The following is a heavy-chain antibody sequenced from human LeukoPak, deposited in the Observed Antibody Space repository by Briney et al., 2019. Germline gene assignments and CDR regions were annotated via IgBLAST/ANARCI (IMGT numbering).Heavy chain of an antibody. V-gene: IGHV4-59*01. CDR1: GGSISSYY. Sequence: PSETLSLTCTVSGGSISSYYWSWIRQPPGKGLEWIGYIYYSGSTNYNPSLKSRVTISVDTSKNQFSLKLSSVTAADTAVYYCARDGGAYYDFWSGKTEGENWFAPWGQGTLVTVSS. D-gene: IGHD3-3*01. CDR2: IYYSGST. CDR3: ARDGGAYYDFWSGKTEGENWFAP. J-gene: IGHJ5*02.